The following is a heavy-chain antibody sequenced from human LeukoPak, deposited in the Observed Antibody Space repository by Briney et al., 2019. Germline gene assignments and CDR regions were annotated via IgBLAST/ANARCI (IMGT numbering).Heavy chain of an antibody. Sequence: ASVKVSCKASGYTFTSYDINWVRQATGQGLEWMGWMNPNSGNTGYAQKFQGRVTITRNTSISTAYMELSSLRSEDTAVYYCARGSPSMDWAFDIWGQGTMVTVSS. CDR2: MNPNSGNT. CDR3: ARGSPSMDWAFDI. D-gene: IGHD3/OR15-3a*01. V-gene: IGHV1-8*01. CDR1: GYTFTSYD. J-gene: IGHJ3*02.